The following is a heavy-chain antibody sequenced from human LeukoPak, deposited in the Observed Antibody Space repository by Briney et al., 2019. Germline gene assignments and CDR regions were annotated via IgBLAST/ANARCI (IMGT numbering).Heavy chain of an antibody. J-gene: IGHJ4*02. D-gene: IGHD5-24*01. V-gene: IGHV4-34*01. CDR3: SREGVRNVHNPLGY. CDR1: GGSLRGYY. CDR2: IKESEST. Sequence: PSETLSLTPAVSGGSLRGYYWTWIREPPGKGLEWIGEIKESESTNYNASLKSQVTISIDTSKNQCPLKLASVTAAYTTVYYCSREGVRNVHNPLGYWGQGTLVTVRS.